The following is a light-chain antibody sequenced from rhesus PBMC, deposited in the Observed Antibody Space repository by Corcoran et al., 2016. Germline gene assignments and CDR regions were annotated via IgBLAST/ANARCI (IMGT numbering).Light chain of an antibody. CDR2: GAS. CDR3: QQYNDFLLT. J-gene: IGKJ4*01. CDR1: ESVGSS. V-gene: IGKV3-40*03. Sequence: EVVMTQSPATLSLSPGETATLSCRASESVGSSLAWYQQKPGQAPKLLVHGASVRATGIPDRFSGGGSGAEFTLTSSSLEPEDVGVYHCQQYNDFLLTFGGGTKVELK.